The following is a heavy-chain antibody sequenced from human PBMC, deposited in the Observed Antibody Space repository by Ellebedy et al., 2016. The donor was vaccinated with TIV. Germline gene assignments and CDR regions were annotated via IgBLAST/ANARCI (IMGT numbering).Heavy chain of an antibody. J-gene: IGHJ2*01. CDR2: IMPILCIA. CDR1: GGTFSSYA. Sequence: AASVKVSCKASGGTFSSYAISWVRQAPGQGLEWMGRIMPILCIANYAQKFQGRVTITADKSTSTVYMELSSLRSEDTAVYYCARDTPGTSYRYFDLWGRGTLVTVSS. V-gene: IGHV1-69*04. D-gene: IGHD3-10*01. CDR3: ARDTPGTSYRYFDL.